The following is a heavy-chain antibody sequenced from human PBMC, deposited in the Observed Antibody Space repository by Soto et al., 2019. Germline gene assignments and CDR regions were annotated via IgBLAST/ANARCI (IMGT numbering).Heavy chain of an antibody. CDR2: IYHSGST. V-gene: IGHV4-34*01. CDR1: GGSFSGYY. Sequence: PSETLSLTCAVNGGSFSGYYWSLIRQPPGKGREWIGEIYHSGSTNYNPSLKSRVTISVDTSKNQFSPRLTSVTAADTGVYYCARDGYSSGYGWFDPWGQGTPVTVSS. D-gene: IGHD6-19*01. CDR3: ARDGYSSGYGWFDP. J-gene: IGHJ5*02.